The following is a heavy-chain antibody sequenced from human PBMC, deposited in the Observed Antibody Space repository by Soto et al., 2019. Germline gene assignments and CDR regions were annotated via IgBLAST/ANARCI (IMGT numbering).Heavy chain of an antibody. D-gene: IGHD3-16*01. J-gene: IGHJ3*01. Sequence: EVQLLESGGGLVQPGGSLRLSCSASGFTFSDSAMTWVRQAPGKGLEWVASISDSGSTTYYADSVKGRFTISRDNSKNTLSLHMNSLGADDTAVYYCAKHHVSMIVLKIAFAFWGQGTMVTVSS. V-gene: IGHV3-23*01. CDR3: AKHHVSMIVLKIAFAF. CDR1: GFTFSDSA. CDR2: ISDSGSTT.